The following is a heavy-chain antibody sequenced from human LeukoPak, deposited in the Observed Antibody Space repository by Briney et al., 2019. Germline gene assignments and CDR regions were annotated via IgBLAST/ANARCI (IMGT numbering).Heavy chain of an antibody. V-gene: IGHV3-23*01. CDR3: AKRRAYYYESSGYYYFDY. J-gene: IGHJ4*02. Sequence: GGSLRLSCAASGFTFSSYAMSWVRQAPGKGLEWVSVISGSGSSTYYAESVKGRFTISRDNSKNTLYLQMNSLRAEDTAVYYCAKRRAYYYESSGYYYFDYWGQGTLVTVSS. CDR2: ISGSGSST. D-gene: IGHD3-22*01. CDR1: GFTFSSYA.